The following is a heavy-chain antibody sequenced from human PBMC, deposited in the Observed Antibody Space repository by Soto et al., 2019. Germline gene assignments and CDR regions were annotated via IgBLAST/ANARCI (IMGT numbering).Heavy chain of an antibody. CDR3: ARMSNTGMVTTRYYGMDV. CDR2: IIPIFGSA. V-gene: IGHV1-69*01. D-gene: IGHD5-18*01. J-gene: IGHJ6*02. CDR1: GGIFSSYT. Sequence: QVQLLQSGAEVKKPGSSVKVSCKASGGIFSSYTINWLRQAPGQGLEWLGWIIPIFGSANYAQKLQGRVTLTADESTSTAYMELRSLSSEDTAVYYCARMSNTGMVTTRYYGMDVWGQGTTVTVSS.